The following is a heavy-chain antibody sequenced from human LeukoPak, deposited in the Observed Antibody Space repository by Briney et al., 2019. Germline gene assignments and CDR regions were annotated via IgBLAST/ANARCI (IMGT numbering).Heavy chain of an antibody. D-gene: IGHD2-2*01. CDR3: TRELGYCSSTSCSSCNDY. J-gene: IGHJ4*02. Sequence: AGGTLRLSCAASGFTFAGYGMSWVRQAPGKGLEWVSAISGSGGSTYYADSVKGRFTISRDNSKNTLYLQMNSLGAEDTAVYYCTRELGYCSSTSCSSCNDYWGQGTLVTVSS. CDR1: GFTFAGYG. CDR2: ISGSGGST. V-gene: IGHV3-23*01.